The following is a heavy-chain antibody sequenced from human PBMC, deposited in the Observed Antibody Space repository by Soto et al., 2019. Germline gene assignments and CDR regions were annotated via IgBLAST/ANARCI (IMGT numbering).Heavy chain of an antibody. D-gene: IGHD6-6*01. CDR1: GFNLSSYT. J-gene: IGHJ3*01. Sequence: EEQLVESGGGLVKPGRSLRLSCVASGFNLSSYTMSWVRQAPGKGLEWVSSIGISIGYIYYGESVTGGFTISRDNAKNSLFLQMNSLRAEATAVYFCGRNVLAVTEDAVDVWGQGTMVTVSS. CDR3: GRNVLAVTEDAVDV. CDR2: IGISIGYI. V-gene: IGHV3-21*01.